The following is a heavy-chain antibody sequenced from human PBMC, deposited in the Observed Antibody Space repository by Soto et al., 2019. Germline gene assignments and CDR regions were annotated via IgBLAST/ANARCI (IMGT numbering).Heavy chain of an antibody. J-gene: IGHJ4*02. Sequence: EVQLVQSGAEVKKPGESLRISCKVSGYSFPNYWINWVRQMPGKGLEWMGRIDPSESYTDYSPSFQGHITISADKSITTAYLQWRSLKASDAAMYYCARMGSLGDYPGDNDYWGQGTLVTVSS. V-gene: IGHV5-10-1*03. CDR3: ARMGSLGDYPGDNDY. CDR1: GYSFPNYW. D-gene: IGHD4-17*01. CDR2: IDPSESYT.